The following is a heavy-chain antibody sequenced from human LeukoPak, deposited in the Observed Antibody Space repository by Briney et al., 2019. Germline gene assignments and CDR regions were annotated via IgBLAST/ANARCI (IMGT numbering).Heavy chain of an antibody. CDR1: GYTFTGYY. Sequence: GASVKVSCKASGYTFTGYYMHWVRQAPGQGLEWMGWINPNSGGTNYAQKFQGRVTMTRDTSISTAYMELSRLRSDDTAVYYCARGPTIYYYDSSGYTDFDYWGQGTLVTVSS. V-gene: IGHV1-2*02. J-gene: IGHJ4*02. CDR2: INPNSGGT. D-gene: IGHD3-22*01. CDR3: ARGPTIYYYDSSGYTDFDY.